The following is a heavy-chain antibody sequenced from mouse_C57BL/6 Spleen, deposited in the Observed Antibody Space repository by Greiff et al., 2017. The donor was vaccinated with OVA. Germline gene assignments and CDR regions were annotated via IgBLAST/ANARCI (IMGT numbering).Heavy chain of an antibody. D-gene: IGHD1-1*01. J-gene: IGHJ2*01. CDR2: IYPGDGDT. CDR3: ARTYYYGSSYYFDY. CDR1: GYAFSSYW. V-gene: IGHV1-80*01. Sequence: VHLVESGAELVKPGASVKISCKASGYAFSSYWMNWVKQRPGKGLEWIGQIYPGDGDTNYNGKFKGKATLTADTSSSTAYMPLSSLTSEDSAVDFGARTYYYGSSYYFDYWGQGTTLTVSS.